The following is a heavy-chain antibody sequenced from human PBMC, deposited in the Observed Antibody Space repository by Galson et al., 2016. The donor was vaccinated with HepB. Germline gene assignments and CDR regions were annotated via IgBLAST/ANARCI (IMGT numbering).Heavy chain of an antibody. CDR1: GFSLRTSGEG. CDR2: IYWNDDK. J-gene: IGHJ4*02. Sequence: PALVKPTQTLTLTCTFSGFSLRTSGEGVGWTRQPPGKALEWLALIYWNDDKRYSPSLRSRLTITKDTSKNQVVLTMTNMDPVDTATYYCAHRRSGYCNSISCLYLDDWGQGALVTVSS. D-gene: IGHD2-2*01. V-gene: IGHV2-5*01. CDR3: AHRRSGYCNSISCLYLDD.